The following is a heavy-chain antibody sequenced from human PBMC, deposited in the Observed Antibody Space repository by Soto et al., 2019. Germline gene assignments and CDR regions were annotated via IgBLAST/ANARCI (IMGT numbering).Heavy chain of an antibody. J-gene: IGHJ5*02. CDR1: DGSISSGGYY. CDR2: IYYSGST. CDR3: AGGEDYGDYGGSGWFDP. V-gene: IGHV4-31*03. D-gene: IGHD4-17*01. Sequence: QVQLQESGPGLVKPSQTLSLTCTVSDGSISSGGYYWSWIRQHPGKGLEWIGYIYYSGSTYYNPSVKARFTISVDTSKNLFALKLRSVTAADTAVYYGAGGEDYGDYGGSGWFDPWGQGTLVTVSS.